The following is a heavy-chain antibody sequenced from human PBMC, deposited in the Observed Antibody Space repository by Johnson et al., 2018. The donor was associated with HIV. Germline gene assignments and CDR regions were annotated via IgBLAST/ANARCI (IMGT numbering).Heavy chain of an antibody. CDR1: GFSVSSNY. Sequence: MMLVESGGGVVQPGRSLRLSCSASGFSVSSNYMTWVRQAPGEGLEWVSVIYSGGSTYYADSVKGRFTISRDNSKNTLYLLMNSLRPEDKAVYYCARVGSSWGRDAFDIWGQGTMVTVSS. D-gene: IGHD6-13*01. CDR2: IYSGGST. V-gene: IGHV3-66*02. CDR3: ARVGSSWGRDAFDI. J-gene: IGHJ3*02.